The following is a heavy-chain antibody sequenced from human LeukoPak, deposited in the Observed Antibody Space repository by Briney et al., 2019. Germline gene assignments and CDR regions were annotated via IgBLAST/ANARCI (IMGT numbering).Heavy chain of an antibody. CDR3: VRDLLD. Sequence: PGGSLRLSCAASGFNFNSYWMNWVRQAPGKGLEWVGNIKPDGTAKYYVGSVKGRFTISKDNARNSLYLQLTSLRAEDTALYYCVRDLLDWGRGTPVTVSS. CDR2: IKPDGTAK. V-gene: IGHV3-7*01. CDR1: GFNFNSYW. J-gene: IGHJ4*02.